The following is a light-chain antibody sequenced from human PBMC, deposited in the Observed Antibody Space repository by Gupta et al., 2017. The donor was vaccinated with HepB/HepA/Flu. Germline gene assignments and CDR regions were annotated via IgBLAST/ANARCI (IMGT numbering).Light chain of an antibody. Sequence: EIVLTQYPSTLSLSPGETATLSCSASQNVGNFLAWYQQKPGLAPRLLIYGASNRATGIPGRFSGSGAGTDFTLSSSIPETEGSAVYYGQQHSNWHSFGGGTKVDIK. CDR3: QQHSNWHS. CDR1: QNVGNF. J-gene: IGKJ4*01. CDR2: GAS. V-gene: IGKV3-11*01.